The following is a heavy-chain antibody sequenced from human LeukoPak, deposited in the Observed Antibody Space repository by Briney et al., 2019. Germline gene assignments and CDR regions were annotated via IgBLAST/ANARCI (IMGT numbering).Heavy chain of an antibody. Sequence: GGSLRLSCAASGFTFSSYGMSWVRQAPGKGLEWVSAISGSGGSTYYADSVKGRFTISRDNSKNTLYLQMNSLRAEDTAVYYCAKDVSWVYLGYFDYWGQGTLVTVSS. D-gene: IGHD6-13*01. CDR2: ISGSGGST. J-gene: IGHJ4*02. V-gene: IGHV3-23*01. CDR3: AKDVSWVYLGYFDY. CDR1: GFTFSSYG.